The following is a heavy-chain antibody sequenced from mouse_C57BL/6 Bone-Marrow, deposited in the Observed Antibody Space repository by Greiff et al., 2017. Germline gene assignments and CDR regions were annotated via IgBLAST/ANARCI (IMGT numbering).Heavy chain of an antibody. CDR3: ARRRYWDFDV. CDR2: IDPSDSYT. Sequence: QVQLQQPGAELVMPGASVKLSCKASGYTFTSYWMHWVKQRPGQGLEWIGEIDPSDSYTNYNQKFKGKSTLTVDKSSSTAYMQLSSLTSEDSAVYYCARRRYWDFDVWGTGTTVTVSS. V-gene: IGHV1-69*01. CDR1: GYTFTSYW. J-gene: IGHJ1*03.